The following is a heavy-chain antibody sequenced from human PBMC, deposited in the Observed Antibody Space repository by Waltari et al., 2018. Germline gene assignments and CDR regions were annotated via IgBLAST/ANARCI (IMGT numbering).Heavy chain of an antibody. CDR3: ARGGGGGWFPGFY. CDR1: GFTFSNYW. Sequence: EVQLVESGGGLVQPGGSLRLSCAASGFTFSNYWMHWVRQAPGKGLVWVSRIKSEGRSTSYADSVKGRFTVSRDNAKNTLYLQMNSLRAEDTAVYYCARGGGGGWFPGFYWGQGTLVTVSS. V-gene: IGHV3-74*01. CDR2: IKSEGRST. D-gene: IGHD6-19*01. J-gene: IGHJ4*02.